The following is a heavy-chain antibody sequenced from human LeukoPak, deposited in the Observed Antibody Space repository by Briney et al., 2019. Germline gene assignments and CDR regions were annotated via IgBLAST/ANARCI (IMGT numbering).Heavy chain of an antibody. CDR3: ARDLGDSSGYYYPHAFDI. D-gene: IGHD3-22*01. Sequence: SQTLSLTCAISGDSVSSNSAAWNWIRQSPSRGLEWLGRTYYRSKWYKDYAVSVKSRITINPDTSKNQFSLQLNSVTPEDTAVYYCARDLGDSSGYYYPHAFDIWGQGTMVTVSS. CDR2: TYYRSKWYK. J-gene: IGHJ3*02. CDR1: GDSVSSNSAA. V-gene: IGHV6-1*01.